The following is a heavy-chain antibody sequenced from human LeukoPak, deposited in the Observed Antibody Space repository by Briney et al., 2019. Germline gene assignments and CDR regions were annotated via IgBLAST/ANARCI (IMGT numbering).Heavy chain of an antibody. CDR2: LSGSGGAT. J-gene: IGHJ3*01. CDR3: AKDYGDFGSSYLCAFDV. CDR1: GFRFSSFA. V-gene: IGHV3-23*01. D-gene: IGHD3-10*01. Sequence: PGGSLRLSCVGSGFRFSSFAMSWVRQAPGKGLEWVSGLSGSGGATYYIDPAKGRFSISRDNSKNTMYLQMTNLRAEDTAVYYCAKDYGDFGSSYLCAFDVWGPGTMVTVSS.